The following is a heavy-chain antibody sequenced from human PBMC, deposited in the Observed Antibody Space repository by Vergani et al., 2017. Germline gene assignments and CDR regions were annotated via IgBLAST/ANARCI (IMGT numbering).Heavy chain of an antibody. D-gene: IGHD3-22*01. CDR3: ARHLNYYDSSGYYYSGYYFDY. CDR1: GGSISSYY. J-gene: IGHJ4*02. V-gene: IGHV4-59*08. CDR2: IYYSGLT. Sequence: QVQLQESGPGLVKPSETLSLTCTVSGGSISSYYWSWIRQPPGKGLEWIGYIYYSGLTNYNPSLKSRVTISVDTSKNQFSLKLSSVTAADTAVYYCARHLNYYDSSGYYYSGYYFDYWGQGTLVTVSS.